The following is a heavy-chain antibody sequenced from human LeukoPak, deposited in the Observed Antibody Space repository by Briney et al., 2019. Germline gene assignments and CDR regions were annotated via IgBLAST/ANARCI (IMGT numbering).Heavy chain of an antibody. CDR2: IYTSGST. CDR1: GGSISSGSYY. D-gene: IGHD3-10*01. Sequence: SETLSLTCTVSGGSISSGSYYWSWIRQPAEKGLEWIGRIYTSGSTNYKPSLKSRVTISLDTSKNQFSLKLSSVTAADTAVYYCARGGPVRGVTRGAFDIWGQGTMVTVSS. J-gene: IGHJ3*02. V-gene: IGHV4-61*02. CDR3: ARGGPVRGVTRGAFDI.